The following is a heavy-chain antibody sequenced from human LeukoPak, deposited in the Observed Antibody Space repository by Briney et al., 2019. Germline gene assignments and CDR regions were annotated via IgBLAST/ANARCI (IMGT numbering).Heavy chain of an antibody. V-gene: IGHV1-18*01. CDR1: GYRFSRYG. CDR3: ARGHGYYYYMDV. CDR2: VSVFNGDT. J-gene: IGHJ6*03. Sequence: ASVKVSCKASGYRFSRYGTSWVRQAPGQGPEWVGWVSVFNGDTKYAQKFQGRVTVTTEISTDTAYMELSSLRSDDTGVYYCARGHGYYYYMDVWGKGTTVTVTS. D-gene: IGHD6-13*01.